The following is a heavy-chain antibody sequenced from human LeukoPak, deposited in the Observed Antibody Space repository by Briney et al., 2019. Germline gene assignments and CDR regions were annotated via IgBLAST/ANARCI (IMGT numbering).Heavy chain of an antibody. CDR2: IYYSGST. CDR1: GGSISSYY. CDR3: ARHSGYYIDS. J-gene: IGHJ5*01. V-gene: IGHV4-59*08. Sequence: SETLSLTCTVSGGSISSYYWSWIRQPPGKELEWIGYIYYSGSTNYNPSLESRVTISVDTSKNQFFLILSSVTAADTAVYYCARHSGYYIDSWGQGTLVTVSS. D-gene: IGHD3-3*01.